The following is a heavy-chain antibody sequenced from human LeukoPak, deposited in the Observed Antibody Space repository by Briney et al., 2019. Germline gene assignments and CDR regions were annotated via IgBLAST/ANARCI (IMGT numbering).Heavy chain of an antibody. J-gene: IGHJ4*02. Sequence: PGGSLILSCAASGFTFSSYSMNWVRQAPGKGLEWVSSISSSSSYIYYADSVKGRFTISRDNAKNSLYLQMNSLRAEDTAVYYCARVSVGATTYWGQGTLVTVSS. D-gene: IGHD1-26*01. CDR2: ISSSSSYI. CDR1: GFTFSSYS. V-gene: IGHV3-21*01. CDR3: ARVSVGATTY.